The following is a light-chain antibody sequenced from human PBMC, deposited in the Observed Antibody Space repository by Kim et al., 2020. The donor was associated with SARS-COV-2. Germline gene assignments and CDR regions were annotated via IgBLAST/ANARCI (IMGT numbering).Light chain of an antibody. J-gene: IGKJ4*01. V-gene: IGKV3-11*01. CDR3: QQRSIWPLT. CDR2: AAS. CDR1: QSVSSY. Sequence: LSPGERATLSCRASQSVSSYLAWNQQKPGQAPRLLIYAASARATGIPARFSGSGSGTDFTLTISSLEPEDFAVYYCQQRSIWPLTFGGGTKVDIK.